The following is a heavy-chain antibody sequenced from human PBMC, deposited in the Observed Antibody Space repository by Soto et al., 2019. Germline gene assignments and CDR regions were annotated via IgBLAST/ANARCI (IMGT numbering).Heavy chain of an antibody. V-gene: IGHV3-23*01. CDR3: AKAISHIVTLPFAMGSLWDSRWERPQRQNYDYYYMDV. J-gene: IGHJ6*03. D-gene: IGHD2-2*01. CDR1: GFTFSNYG. CDR2: ISGSGGGT. Sequence: GGSLRLSCAASGFTFSNYGMSWVRQAPGKGLEWVSGISGSGGGTYYADSVKGRFTISRDNSKNTLFLQMSSLRVEDTAVYYCAKAISHIVTLPFAMGSLWDSRWERPQRQNYDYYYMDVWGKGTTVTVSS.